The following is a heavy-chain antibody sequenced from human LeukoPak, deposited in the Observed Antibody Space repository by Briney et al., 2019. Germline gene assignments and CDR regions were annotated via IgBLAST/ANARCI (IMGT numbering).Heavy chain of an antibody. V-gene: IGHV3-11*01. Sequence: PGGSLRLSCAASGFTFSDYYMSWIRQAPGKGLEWVSYISSSGSTIYYADSVKGRFTISRDNAKNSLYLQMNSLRAEDAAVYYCARGYCSGGSCYSVALDYWGQGTLVTASS. J-gene: IGHJ4*02. CDR2: ISSSGSTI. CDR1: GFTFSDYY. D-gene: IGHD2-15*01. CDR3: ARGYCSGGSCYSVALDY.